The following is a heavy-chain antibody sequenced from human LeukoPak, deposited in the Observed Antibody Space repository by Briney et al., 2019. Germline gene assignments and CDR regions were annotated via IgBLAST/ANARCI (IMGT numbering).Heavy chain of an antibody. D-gene: IGHD3-22*01. J-gene: IGHJ3*02. CDR3: ARVSRPLYYYDSSGYDFDI. CDR2: IKQDGSEK. V-gene: IGHV3-7*01. Sequence: GGSLRLSCATSGFIFSNYWMSWVRQAPGKGLEWVANIKQDGSEKYYVDSVKGRFTISRDNAKNSLYLQMNSLRAEDTAVYYCARVSRPLYYYDSSGYDFDIWGQGAMVTVSS. CDR1: GFIFSNYW.